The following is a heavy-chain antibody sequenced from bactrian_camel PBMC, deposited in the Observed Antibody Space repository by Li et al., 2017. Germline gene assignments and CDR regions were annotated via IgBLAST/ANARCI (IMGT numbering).Heavy chain of an antibody. CDR2: IDVDGIRT. V-gene: IGHV3-2*01. Sequence: QLVESGGGLVQPGGSLRLSCAASGFTFRDYYMTWVRQAPGKGLEWVSSIDVDGIRTFYADSVKGRFVISRDNAKTTVDLQMSSLKPEDTAMYYCAVTPMVGSKCIRPYKFSGQGTQVTV. CDR1: GFTFRDYY. J-gene: IGHJ4*01. D-gene: IGHD7*01.